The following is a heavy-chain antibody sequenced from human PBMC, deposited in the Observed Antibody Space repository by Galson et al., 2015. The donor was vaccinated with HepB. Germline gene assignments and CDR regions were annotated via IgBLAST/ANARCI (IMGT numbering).Heavy chain of an antibody. CDR2: ISGSGGST. CDR1: GFTFSSYA. J-gene: IGHJ3*02. V-gene: IGHV3-23*01. CDR3: AKGGITFGGVIAHVDYWGQGTLVTVSSGSASAPTLFPLVSCDSSGYYLANDAFDI. D-gene: IGHD3-16*02. Sequence: SLRLSCAASGFTFSSYAMSWVRQAPGKGLEWVSAISGSGGSTYYADSVKGRFTISRDNSKNTLYLQMNSLRAEDTAVYYCAKGGITFGGVIAHVDYWGQGTLVTVSSGSASAPTLFPLVSCDSSGYYLANDAFDIWGQGTMVTVSS.